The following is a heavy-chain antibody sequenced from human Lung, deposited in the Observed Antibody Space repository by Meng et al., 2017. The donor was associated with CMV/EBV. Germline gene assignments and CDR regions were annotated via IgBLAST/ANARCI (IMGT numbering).Heavy chain of an antibody. CDR2: IYHSGST. Sequence: QVQLQGWGSGLVTPSGTRSSTCAVSGGSISSSNWWSWVRQPPGKGLEWIGEIYHSGSTNYNPSLKSRVTISVDKSKNQFSLKLSSVTAADTAVYYCASFPPPGKQWLVTDYWGQGTLVTVSS. CDR1: GGSISSSNW. J-gene: IGHJ4*02. V-gene: IGHV4-4*02. D-gene: IGHD6-19*01. CDR3: ASFPPPGKQWLVTDY.